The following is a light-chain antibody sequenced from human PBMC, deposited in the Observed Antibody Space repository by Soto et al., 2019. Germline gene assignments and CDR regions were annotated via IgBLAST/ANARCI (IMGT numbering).Light chain of an antibody. CDR2: ANN. Sequence: QSVLTRPPSVSGAPGQRVTISCSGSSSNIGAGYDVHWYQQLPGTAPKLLISANNIRPSGVPDRFSGSKSGTSASLAITGLQAEDEADYYCQSYDSSLSGSGVFGGGTQLTVL. J-gene: IGLJ3*02. CDR3: QSYDSSLSGSGV. V-gene: IGLV1-40*01. CDR1: SSNIGAGYD.